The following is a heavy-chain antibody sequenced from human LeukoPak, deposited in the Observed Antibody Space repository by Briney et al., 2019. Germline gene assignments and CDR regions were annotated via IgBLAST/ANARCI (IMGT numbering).Heavy chain of an antibody. Sequence: ASVKVSCKASGYTFTSYGISWVRQAPGQGLEWMGWISAYNGITNYAQKLQGRVTMTTDTSTSTAYMELRSLRSDDTAVYYCARDRKIAVAVNWFDPWGQGTLVTVSS. J-gene: IGHJ5*02. CDR3: ARDRKIAVAVNWFDP. D-gene: IGHD6-19*01. V-gene: IGHV1-18*01. CDR2: ISAYNGIT. CDR1: GYTFTSYG.